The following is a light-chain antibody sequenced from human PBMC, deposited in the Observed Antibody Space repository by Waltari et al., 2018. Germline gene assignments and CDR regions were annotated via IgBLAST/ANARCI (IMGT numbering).Light chain of an antibody. CDR1: EAINKW. CDR2: DAS. CDR3: QQHDNLPFT. V-gene: IGKV1-5*01. J-gene: IGKJ5*01. Sequence: DTQLSQFPSTLAASVGDRVTITCRAREAINKWLAWYQQKPGKAPKVLIYDASTLQSGVPSRFSGSGSGTEFTLTISSLQPEDIATYYCQQHDNLPFTFGQGTRLEIK.